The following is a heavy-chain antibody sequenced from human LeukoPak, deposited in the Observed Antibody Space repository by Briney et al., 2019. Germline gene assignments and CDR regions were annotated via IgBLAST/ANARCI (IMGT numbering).Heavy chain of an antibody. V-gene: IGHV3-23*01. CDR3: AKTRGETAVNPDV. Sequence: PRGSLRLSCAASGFTFSIYSMSWVRQAPGKGLECFSSIYGRGANTYYADSLKGRFTIPRDNSKNTSYLQINSLRSEDATIYYFAKTRGETAVNPDVWGQGTTVTVPS. CDR1: GFTFSIYS. CDR2: IYGRGANT. D-gene: IGHD6-19*01. J-gene: IGHJ6*02.